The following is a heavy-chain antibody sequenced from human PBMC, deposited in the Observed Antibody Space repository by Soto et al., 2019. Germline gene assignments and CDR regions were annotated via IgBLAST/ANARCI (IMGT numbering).Heavy chain of an antibody. CDR2: ISAYNGNT. V-gene: IGHV1-18*01. D-gene: IGHD6-19*01. CDR3: ARDIWVPGRGIAVAGKRTDV. CDR1: GYTFTSYG. J-gene: IGHJ6*03. Sequence: ASVKVSCKASGYTFTSYGISWVRQAPGQGLEWMGWISAYNGNTNYAQKLQGRVTMTTDTSTSTAYMELRSLRSDDTAVYYCARDIWVPGRGIAVAGKRTDVGGKGTTVTVS.